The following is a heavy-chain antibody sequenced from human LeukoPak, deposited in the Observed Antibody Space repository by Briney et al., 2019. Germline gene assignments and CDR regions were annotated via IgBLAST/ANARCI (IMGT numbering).Heavy chain of an antibody. CDR2: IIPILGIA. CDR1: GGTFSSYA. CDR3: ARAGYCSSTSCIRFDY. V-gene: IGHV1-69*04. D-gene: IGHD2-2*01. J-gene: IGHJ4*02. Sequence: VKVSGKASGGTFSSYAISWVRQALGQGLEWMGRIIPILGIANYAQKFQGRVTITADKSTSTAYMELSSLRSEDTAVYYCARAGYCSSTSCIRFDYWGQGTLVTVSS.